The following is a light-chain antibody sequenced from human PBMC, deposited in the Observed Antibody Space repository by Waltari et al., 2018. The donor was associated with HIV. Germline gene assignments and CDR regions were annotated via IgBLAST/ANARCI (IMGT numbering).Light chain of an antibody. CDR2: DDS. V-gene: IGLV3-21*02. CDR1: KIGRQS. Sequence: SYVLTQPPSVSVAPGQKARITCGGSKIGRQSVHWYQQRPCQAPVLVVYDDSYRPSGIPERFSGSNSGNTATLTISRVEAGDEAYYYCQVWDSSSTHAGVVFGGGTKLTVL. CDR3: QVWDSSSTHAGVV. J-gene: IGLJ2*01.